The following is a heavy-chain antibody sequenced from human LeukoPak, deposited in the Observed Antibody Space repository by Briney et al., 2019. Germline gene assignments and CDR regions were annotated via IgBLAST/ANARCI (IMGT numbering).Heavy chain of an antibody. Sequence: SETLSLTCAVYGGSFSGYYWSWIRQPPGKGLEWIREINHSGSTNYNPSLKSRVTISVDTSKNQFSLKLSSVTAADTAVYYCARGDIAVARFDYWGQGTLVIVSS. CDR3: ARGDIAVARFDY. CDR2: INHSGST. V-gene: IGHV4-34*01. J-gene: IGHJ4*02. CDR1: GGSFSGYY. D-gene: IGHD6-19*01.